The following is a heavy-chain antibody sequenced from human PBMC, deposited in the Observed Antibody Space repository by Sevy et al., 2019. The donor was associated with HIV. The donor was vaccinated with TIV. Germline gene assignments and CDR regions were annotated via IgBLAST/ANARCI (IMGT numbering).Heavy chain of an antibody. D-gene: IGHD3-16*01. Sequence: ASVKVSCKASGGTFDTYSISWLRQAPGQGLEWMGGITPMFGTAYYAQNFQGRVKVVADKSTSTAYMELRSLRFEDSAVFYCARDRDITFGGGAAFDIWGQGTMVTVSS. J-gene: IGHJ3*02. CDR1: GGTFDTYS. V-gene: IGHV1-69*06. CDR3: ARDRDITFGGGAAFDI. CDR2: ITPMFGTA.